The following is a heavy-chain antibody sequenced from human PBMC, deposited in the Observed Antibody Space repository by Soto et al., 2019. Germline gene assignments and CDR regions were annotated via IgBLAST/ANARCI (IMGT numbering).Heavy chain of an antibody. CDR1: GGSISSYY. D-gene: IGHD3-16*02. V-gene: IGHV4-59*01. Sequence: SETLSLTCTVSGGSISSYYWSWIRQPPGKGLEWIGYIYYSGSTNYNPSLKSRVTISVDTSKNQFSLKLSSVTAADTAVYYCASTRGELSPNYYYMDVWGKGTTVTVSS. CDR2: IYYSGST. J-gene: IGHJ6*03. CDR3: ASTRGELSPNYYYMDV.